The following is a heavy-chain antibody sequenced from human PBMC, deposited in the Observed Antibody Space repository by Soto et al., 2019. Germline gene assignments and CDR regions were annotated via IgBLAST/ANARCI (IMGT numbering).Heavy chain of an antibody. CDR2: ISWDGGST. Sequence: GGSLRLSCAASGFTFDDYTMHWVRQAPGKGLEWVSLISWDGGSTYYADSVKGRFTISRDNSKNSLYLQMDSLRTEDTALYCCAKDVSAAGYYFDYWGQGALVTVSS. V-gene: IGHV3-43*01. CDR1: GFTFDDYT. CDR3: AKDVSAAGYYFDY. D-gene: IGHD6-13*01. J-gene: IGHJ4*02.